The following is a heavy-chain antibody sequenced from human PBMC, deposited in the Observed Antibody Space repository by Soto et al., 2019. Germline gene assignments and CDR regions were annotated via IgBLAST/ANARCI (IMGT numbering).Heavy chain of an antibody. CDR1: GFTFSSYE. CDR3: SPEDIAAQYISDIDV. Sequence: GGSLRLSCAASGFTFSSYEMNWVRQAPGKGLEWVSYISSSGSTIYYADSVKGRFTISRDNAKNSLFLQMNSLRAEDTAVYYCSPEDIAAQYISDIDVWGQGTMVTVSS. V-gene: IGHV3-48*03. CDR2: ISSSGSTI. J-gene: IGHJ6*02. D-gene: IGHD6-13*01.